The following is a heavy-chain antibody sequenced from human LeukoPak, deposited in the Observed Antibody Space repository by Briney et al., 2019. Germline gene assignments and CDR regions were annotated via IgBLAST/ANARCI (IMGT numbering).Heavy chain of an antibody. V-gene: IGHV3-7*01. Sequence: AGGSLRLSCVASGLTFSSYWMSWVRQAPGKGLEWVANIKQDGSEKYYVDSVKGRFTISRDNAKNSLYLQMNSLRPEDTAVYYCARRDQTMGPEWELVRGWDHPLDYWGQGTLVSVSS. J-gene: IGHJ4*02. CDR1: GLTFSSYW. CDR2: IKQDGSEK. D-gene: IGHD1-26*01. CDR3: ARRDQTMGPEWELVRGWDHPLDY.